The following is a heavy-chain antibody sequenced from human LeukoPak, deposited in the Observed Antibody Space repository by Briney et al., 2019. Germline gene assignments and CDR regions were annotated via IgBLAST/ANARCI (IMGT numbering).Heavy chain of an antibody. CDR2: IHSSGRT. V-gene: IGHV4-59*02. CDR1: GGSVNYYF. D-gene: IGHD3/OR15-3a*01. CDR3: AKDGPFDI. J-gene: IGHJ3*02. Sequence: SETLSLTCTVSGGSVNYYFWSWIRQPPGKGLEWIGYIHSSGRTNYNPSLKSRVTISIDTSKNQSSLKVNSVTAADTAVCYCAKDGPFDIWGQGTMVTVSS.